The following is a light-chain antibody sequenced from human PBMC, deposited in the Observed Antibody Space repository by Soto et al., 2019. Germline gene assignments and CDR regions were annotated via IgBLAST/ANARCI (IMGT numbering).Light chain of an antibody. CDR1: QNINNY. CDR2: DAF. CDR3: QQRNNWVT. Sequence: EVVLTQSPVTLSLSPGERVTLSCRASQNINNYLAWYQQKPGQPPRLLIYDAFNRATGIPARFSGSGSGTDFILTISSLEPEDFGVYYCQQRNNWVTFGGGTKVEIK. V-gene: IGKV3-11*01. J-gene: IGKJ4*01.